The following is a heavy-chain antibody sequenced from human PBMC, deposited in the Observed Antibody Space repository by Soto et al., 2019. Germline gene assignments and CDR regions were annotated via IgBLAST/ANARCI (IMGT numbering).Heavy chain of an antibody. J-gene: IGHJ6*02. CDR2: ISAYNGNT. CDR3: ARVWVGTTFAYYYGMDV. Sequence: QVQLVQSGAEVKKPGASVKVSCKASGYTFTNYGINWVRQAPGQGLEWMGWISAYNGNTNYAQKLQGRVTMTTDTSKSTAYMELRSLRSDDTAVYYCARVWVGTTFAYYYGMDVWGQGTTVTVSS. D-gene: IGHD1-26*01. V-gene: IGHV1-18*01. CDR1: GYTFTNYG.